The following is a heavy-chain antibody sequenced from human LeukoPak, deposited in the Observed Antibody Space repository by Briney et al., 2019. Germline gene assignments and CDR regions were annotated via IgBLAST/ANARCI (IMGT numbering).Heavy chain of an antibody. Sequence: GGSLRLSCAASGFTFSSYSMNWVRQAPGKGLEWVSSISSSSSYIYYADSVKARFTISRDNAKNSLYLQMNSLRAEDTAVYYCARARGYRNWFDPWGQGTLVTVSS. J-gene: IGHJ5*02. D-gene: IGHD5-18*01. CDR2: ISSSSSYI. V-gene: IGHV3-21*01. CDR3: ARARGYRNWFDP. CDR1: GFTFSSYS.